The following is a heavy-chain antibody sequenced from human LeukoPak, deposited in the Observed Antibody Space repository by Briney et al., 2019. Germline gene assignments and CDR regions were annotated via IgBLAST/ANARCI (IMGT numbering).Heavy chain of an antibody. V-gene: IGHV4-59*12. CDR3: ARVTYSGSYLRYYYYMDV. CDR1: GGSISSYY. Sequence: SETLSLTCTVSGGSISSYYWSWIRQPPGKGLEWIGYIYYSGSTNYNPSLKSRVTISVDTSKNQFSLKLSSVTAADTAVYYCARVTYSGSYLRYYYYMDVWGKGTTVTVSS. D-gene: IGHD1-26*01. J-gene: IGHJ6*03. CDR2: IYYSGST.